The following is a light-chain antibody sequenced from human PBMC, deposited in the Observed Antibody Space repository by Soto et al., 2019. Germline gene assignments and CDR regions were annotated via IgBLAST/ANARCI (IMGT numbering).Light chain of an antibody. CDR3: QQYSNSQT. V-gene: IGKV3-20*01. Sequence: EIGVTQSPGTLSLSPGERATLSCRASQSVSNNYLAWYQQKPGQPPRLLIYGASSRATGIPDKFSGSGSGTDFTLTISTLEPEDSAVYYCQQYSNSQTFGGGTKLEIK. CDR1: QSVSNNY. J-gene: IGKJ4*01. CDR2: GAS.